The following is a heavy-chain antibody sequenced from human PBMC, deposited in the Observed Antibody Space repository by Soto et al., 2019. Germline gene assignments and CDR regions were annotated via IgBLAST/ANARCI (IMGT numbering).Heavy chain of an antibody. Sequence: PGGSLRLSCAASGFTFSSYSMNWVRQAPGKGLEWVSSISSSSSYIYYADSVKGRFTISRDNAKNSLYLQMNSLRAEDTAVYYCARDPPYYDFWSRLYYYYGMDVRGQGTTVTVSS. V-gene: IGHV3-21*01. D-gene: IGHD3-3*01. CDR2: ISSSSSYI. J-gene: IGHJ6*02. CDR1: GFTFSSYS. CDR3: ARDPPYYDFWSRLYYYYGMDV.